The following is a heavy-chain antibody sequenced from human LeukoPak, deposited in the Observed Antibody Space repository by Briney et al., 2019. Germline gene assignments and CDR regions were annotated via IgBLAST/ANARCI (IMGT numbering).Heavy chain of an antibody. CDR2: IYDSGST. J-gene: IGHJ4*02. D-gene: IGHD6-13*01. Sequence: PSETLSLTCTVAGGSISSGGYNWSWIRQHPGKGLEWIGYIYDSGSTYYNPSLKSRVTISVDTSKSQFSMKLSYVTAADTAVYYCARGGSSSWYGGFGSHYFDYWGQGTLVTVSS. CDR1: GGSISSGGYN. V-gene: IGHV4-31*03. CDR3: ARGGSSSWYGGFGSHYFDY.